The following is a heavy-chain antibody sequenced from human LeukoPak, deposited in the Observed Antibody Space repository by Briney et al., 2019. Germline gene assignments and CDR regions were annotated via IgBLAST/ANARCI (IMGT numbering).Heavy chain of an antibody. V-gene: IGHV4-59*01. Sequence: SETLSLTCTVSVGSLRSYYWSWIRQPPGKGLEWIGYIYYSGSTNYNPSLKSRVTISVDTSKNQFSLKLSSVTAADTAVYYCARGLGSSPFWGQGTLVTVSS. J-gene: IGHJ4*02. CDR2: IYYSGST. CDR1: VGSLRSYY. CDR3: ARGLGSSPF. D-gene: IGHD6-13*01.